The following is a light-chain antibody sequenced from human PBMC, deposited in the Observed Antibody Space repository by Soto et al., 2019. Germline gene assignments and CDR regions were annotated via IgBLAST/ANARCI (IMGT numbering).Light chain of an antibody. CDR1: SSNIGSNS. CDR2: SNN. CDR3: VAWDDSLNGHVV. V-gene: IGLV1-44*01. Sequence: QPVLTQPPSASGTPGQRVTISCSGSSSNIGSNSVNWYQQLPGTAPKILIYSNNQRPSGVPDRFSGSKSGTSASLAISGLQSEDEADYYCVAWDDSLNGHVVFGGGTKLTVL. J-gene: IGLJ2*01.